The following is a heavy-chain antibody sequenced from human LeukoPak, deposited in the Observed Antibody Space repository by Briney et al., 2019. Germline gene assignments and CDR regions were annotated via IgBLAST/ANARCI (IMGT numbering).Heavy chain of an antibody. CDR1: GYTLTELS. D-gene: IGHD2-21*02. CDR2: FDPEDGET. J-gene: IGHJ4*02. CDR3: ATGPPPLAYCGGDCYSGLFDY. Sequence: ASVKVSCKVSGYTLTELSMHWVRQAPGKGLEWMGGFDPEDGETIYAQKFQGRVTMTRDTTTKDDYMKLRSLRSEDTAVYYCATGPPPLAYCGGDCYSGLFDYWGQGTLVTVSS. V-gene: IGHV1-24*01.